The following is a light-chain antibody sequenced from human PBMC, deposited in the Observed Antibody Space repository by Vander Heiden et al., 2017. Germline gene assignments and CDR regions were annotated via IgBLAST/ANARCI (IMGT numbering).Light chain of an antibody. CDR1: SGHSSYA. CDR3: QTWDTGIQV. V-gene: IGLV4-69*01. J-gene: IGLJ1*01. CDR2: LNSDGSH. Sequence: QLVLTQSPSASASLAASVKLTCTLSSGHSSYAIAWHQQQPEKGPRYLMKLNSDGSHTKGAGIPDRFSGSSSGAERYLTISSLQSDDEADYYCQTWDTGIQVFGTGTKVTVL.